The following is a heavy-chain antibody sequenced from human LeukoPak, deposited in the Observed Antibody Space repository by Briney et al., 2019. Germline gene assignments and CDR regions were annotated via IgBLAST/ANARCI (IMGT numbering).Heavy chain of an antibody. CDR2: ITYDGSNK. CDR1: GFSFKDYN. CDR3: ARDGEWELHDAFDI. D-gene: IGHD1-26*01. V-gene: IGHV3-30*03. Sequence: PGGSLRLSCSASGFSFKDYNIHWVRQAPGKGLEWVAVITYDGSNKFYTDSVKGRFTISRDNSKSTLYLQMNSLRAEDTAVYYCARDGEWELHDAFDIWGQGTLVTVSS. J-gene: IGHJ3*02.